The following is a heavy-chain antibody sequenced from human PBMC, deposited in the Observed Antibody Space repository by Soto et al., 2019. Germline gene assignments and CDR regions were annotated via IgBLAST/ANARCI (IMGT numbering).Heavy chain of an antibody. J-gene: IGHJ6*01. CDR1: GGSMRNYF. V-gene: IGHV4-59*01. Sequence: NPSETLSLTCTVSGGSMRNYFWTWIRQPPGKGLEWIGYIHYSGTTSFFPSYNPSLRSRVTISEDTSKNQFSLKLLSVTTADTAVYFCAAGEASSRNLAPYYLVVWGQRTLVTVS. CDR3: AAGEASSRNLAPYYLVV. D-gene: IGHD6-13*01. CDR2: IHYSGTT.